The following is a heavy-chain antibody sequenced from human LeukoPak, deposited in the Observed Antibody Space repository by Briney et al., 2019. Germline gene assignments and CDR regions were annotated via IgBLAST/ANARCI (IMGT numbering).Heavy chain of an antibody. CDR2: IYYTGGT. CDR1: GGSITTSSYY. V-gene: IGHV4-39*01. Sequence: SETLSLTCSVSGGSITTSSYYWGWIRQPPEKGLEWIGSIYYTGGTHYSPSLKSRVTMSVDTSKNQFSLKLSSVTAADTAVYYCAKGGHVKGGYSSRGYWGQGTLVTVSS. D-gene: IGHD6-13*01. J-gene: IGHJ4*02. CDR3: AKGGHVKGGYSSRGY.